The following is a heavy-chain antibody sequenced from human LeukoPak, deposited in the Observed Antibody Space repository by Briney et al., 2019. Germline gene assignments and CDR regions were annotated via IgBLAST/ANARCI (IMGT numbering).Heavy chain of an antibody. D-gene: IGHD3-10*01. CDR3: ASTYYYGSGSYLNWFDP. CDR2: IYYSGST. CDR1: GGSISSSSYY. Sequence: SETLSLTCTVSGGSISSSSYYWGWIRQPPGKGLEWIGYIYYSGSTNYNPSLKSRVTISVDTSKNQFSLKLSSVTAADTAVYYCASTYYYGSGSYLNWFDPWGQGTLVTVSS. J-gene: IGHJ5*02. V-gene: IGHV4-61*05.